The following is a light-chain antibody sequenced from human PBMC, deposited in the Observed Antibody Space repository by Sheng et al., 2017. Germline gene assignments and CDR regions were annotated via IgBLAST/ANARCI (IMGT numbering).Light chain of an antibody. CDR3: QQYYSTPPPWT. CDR1: QSLFYNSNNKNY. Sequence: DIVLTQSPDSLAVSLGERATINCKSSQSLFYNSNNKNYLAWYQQRPGQPPKLLIYWASTRESGVPDRFSGSGSGTDFTLTISSLQAEDVAVYYCQQYYSTPPPWTFGKGPR. CDR2: WAS. J-gene: IGKJ1*01. V-gene: IGKV4-1*01.